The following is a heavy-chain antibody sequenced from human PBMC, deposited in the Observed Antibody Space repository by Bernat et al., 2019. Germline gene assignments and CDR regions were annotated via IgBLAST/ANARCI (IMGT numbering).Heavy chain of an antibody. D-gene: IGHD3-10*01. CDR1: GFTFDDYG. V-gene: IGHV3-49*04. CDR3: TRVFGYYYHYLDV. CDR2: IRNLAYGGTP. Sequence: EVHLVESGGDLVQPGRSLRLSCSGSGFTFDDYGMNWVRQAPGKGLEWVGFIRNLAYGGTPEYAASVKGRFNISRDDSKSIVYLQMNSLKTEDTAVYYCTRVFGYYYHYLDVWGKGTTVTVSS. J-gene: IGHJ6*03.